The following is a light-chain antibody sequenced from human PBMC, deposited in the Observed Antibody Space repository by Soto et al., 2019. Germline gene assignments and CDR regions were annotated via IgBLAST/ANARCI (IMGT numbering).Light chain of an antibody. Sequence: QLVLTQSSSASASLGSSVKLTCTLSSGHSSYIIAWHQQQPGKAPRYLMKLEGSGSYNKGSGVPDRFSGSSSGADRYLTISNLQLEDEADYYCETWDSNSWVFGGGTKVIVL. CDR3: ETWDSNSWV. CDR1: SGHSSYI. V-gene: IGLV4-60*02. J-gene: IGLJ3*02. CDR2: LEGSGSY.